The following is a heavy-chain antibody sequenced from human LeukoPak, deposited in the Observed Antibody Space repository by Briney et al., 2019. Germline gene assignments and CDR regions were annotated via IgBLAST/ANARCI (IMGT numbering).Heavy chain of an antibody. CDR3: ARLEAWFGETNFDP. J-gene: IGHJ5*02. CDR1: GFTFSSYS. V-gene: IGHV3-21*01. CDR2: ISSSSSYI. Sequence: GGSLRLSCAASGFTFSSYSMNWVRQAPGKGLEWVSSISSSSSYIYYADSVKGRFTISRDNAKNSLYLQMNSLRAEDTAVYYCARLEAWFGETNFDPWGQGTLVTVSS. D-gene: IGHD3-10*01.